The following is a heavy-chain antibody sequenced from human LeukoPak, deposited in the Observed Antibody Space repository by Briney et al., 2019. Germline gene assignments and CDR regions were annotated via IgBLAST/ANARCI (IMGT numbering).Heavy chain of an antibody. V-gene: IGHV3-30*04. Sequence: GGSLRLSCAASGFTFSSYAMHWVRQAPGMGLEWVAVISYDGSNKYYADSVKGRFTISRDNSKNTLYLQMNSLRAEDTAVYYCARDGVGAVTRGYFDYWGQGTLVTVSS. D-gene: IGHD4-17*01. CDR2: ISYDGSNK. CDR3: ARDGVGAVTRGYFDY. CDR1: GFTFSSYA. J-gene: IGHJ4*02.